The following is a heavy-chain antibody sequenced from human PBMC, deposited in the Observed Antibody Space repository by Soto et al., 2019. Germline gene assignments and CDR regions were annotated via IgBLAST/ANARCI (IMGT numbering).Heavy chain of an antibody. Sequence: QVQLVQSGAEVKKPGASVKVSCKASGYTFTSYDINWVRQATGQGLEWMGWMNPNSGNTGYAQKFQGRVTMTRNTSRSTAYMELSSLSSEDTAVYCCAGETMVRGEDYWGQGSLVTVSS. CDR2: MNPNSGNT. CDR1: GYTFTSYD. CDR3: AGETMVRGEDY. J-gene: IGHJ4*02. V-gene: IGHV1-8*01. D-gene: IGHD3-10*01.